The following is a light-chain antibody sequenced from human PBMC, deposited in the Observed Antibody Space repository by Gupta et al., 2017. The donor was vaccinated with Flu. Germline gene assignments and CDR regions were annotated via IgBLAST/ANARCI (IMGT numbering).Light chain of an antibody. CDR3: SSYTSSSTLDVV. CDR2: EVS. J-gene: IGLJ2*01. V-gene: IGLV2-14*01. CDR1: SSDVGGYNY. Sequence: QSALTHPAPVSGSPGQSITISCTGTSSDVGGYNYVSWYQQHPGKAPKLMIYEVSNRPSGVSNRFSGSKSGNTASLTISRLQAEDEADYYCSSYTSSSTLDVVFGGGTKLTVL.